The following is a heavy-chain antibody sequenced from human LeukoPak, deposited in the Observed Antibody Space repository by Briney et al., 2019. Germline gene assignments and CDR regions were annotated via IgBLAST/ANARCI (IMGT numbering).Heavy chain of an antibody. Sequence: PGRSLRLSCAASGFTFSSYGMHWVRQPPGKGLEWVSGISWNSGNIGYADSVKGRFTISRDNAKNSLYLQMDILKPEDTAFYYCAKVDGYNSGWYDSWGQGTLVTVSS. D-gene: IGHD6-19*01. CDR3: AKVDGYNSGWYDS. CDR2: ISWNSGNI. CDR1: GFTFSSYG. V-gene: IGHV3-9*01. J-gene: IGHJ5*01.